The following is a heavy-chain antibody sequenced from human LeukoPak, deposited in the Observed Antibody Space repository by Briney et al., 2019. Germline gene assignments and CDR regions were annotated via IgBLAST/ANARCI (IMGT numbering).Heavy chain of an antibody. V-gene: IGHV3-11*01. CDR3: AKGWELRRPFDY. D-gene: IGHD1-26*01. J-gene: IGHJ4*02. CDR2: ISSGGRTM. Sequence: GGSLRLSCAASGFTFSDYYMTWIRQAPGKGLEWISYISSGGRTMYYTDSVKGRFTISRDNSKNTLYLQMNSLRAEDTAVYYCAKGWELRRPFDYWGQGTLVTVSS. CDR1: GFTFSDYY.